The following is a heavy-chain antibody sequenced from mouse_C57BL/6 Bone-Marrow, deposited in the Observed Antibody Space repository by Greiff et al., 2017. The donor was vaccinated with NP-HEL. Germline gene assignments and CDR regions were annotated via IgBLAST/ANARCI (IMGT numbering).Heavy chain of an antibody. D-gene: IGHD2-5*01. CDR1: GYTFTDYY. J-gene: IGHJ3*01. Sequence: QVQLQQSGPELVKPGASVKISYKASGYTFTDYYINWVKQRPGKGLEWIGWLFPGSGSTYYNEKFKGKATLTVDTSSSTAYMLLSSLTSEDSSVYFCAIMDSTHEGFAYWGQGTLVTVSA. V-gene: IGHV1-75*01. CDR2: LFPGSGST. CDR3: AIMDSTHEGFAY.